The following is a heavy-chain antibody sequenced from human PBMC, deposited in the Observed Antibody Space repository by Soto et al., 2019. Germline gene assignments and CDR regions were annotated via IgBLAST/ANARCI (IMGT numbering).Heavy chain of an antibody. J-gene: IGHJ4*02. V-gene: IGHV3-53*01. CDR2: IYRGSST. D-gene: IGHD4-17*01. CDR1: GLPVSSNY. CDR3: ARVISTVTTDPYYFEY. Sequence: EVQLVESGGGFIQRGGSLRLSCAASGLPVSSNYMSWVRQAPGKGLEWVSVIYRGSSTYYADSVKGRFTISRDESKNTLYLHMNSLGAEDTAVYYCARVISTVTTDPYYFEYWGQGTLVTVSS.